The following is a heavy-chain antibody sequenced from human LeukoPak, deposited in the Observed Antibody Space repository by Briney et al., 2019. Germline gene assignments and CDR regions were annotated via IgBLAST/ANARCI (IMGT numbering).Heavy chain of an antibody. V-gene: IGHV4-61*02. Sequence: ASETLSLTCTVSGDSFSSVSYYWSWIRQPAWKGLEWIGRIYATGSTNYNPSLKSRVTISVDTSKNQFSLKLSSVTAADTAVYYCARGGLLNWFDPWGQGTLVTVSS. CDR1: GDSFSSVSYY. D-gene: IGHD1-26*01. CDR2: IYATGST. J-gene: IGHJ5*02. CDR3: ARGGLLNWFDP.